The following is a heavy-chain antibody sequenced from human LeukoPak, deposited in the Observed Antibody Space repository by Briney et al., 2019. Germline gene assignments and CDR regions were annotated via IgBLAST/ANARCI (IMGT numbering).Heavy chain of an antibody. J-gene: IGHJ4*02. CDR1: GYTFTSYG. D-gene: IGHD3-9*01. CDR3: ARVLLYDILTGYYQFDY. CDR2: ISAYNGNT. Sequence: GASVKVSCKASGYTFTSYGISWVRQAPGQGLEWMGWISAYNGNTNYAQKVQGRVTMTTDTSTSTAYMELKSLRSDDTAVYYCARVLLYDILTGYYQFDYWGQGTLVTVSS. V-gene: IGHV1-18*01.